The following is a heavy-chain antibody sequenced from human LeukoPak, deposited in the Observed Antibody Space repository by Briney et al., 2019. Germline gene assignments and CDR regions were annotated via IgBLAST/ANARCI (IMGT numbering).Heavy chain of an antibody. CDR2: IYYSGST. J-gene: IGHJ6*02. CDR3: AREWRDYGDYSHYYYGMDV. D-gene: IGHD4-17*01. V-gene: IGHV4-59*01. CDR1: GGSISSYY. Sequence: SETLSLTCTVSGGSISSYYWSWIRQPPGKGLEWIGYIYYSGSTNYNPSLKGRVTISVDTSKNQFSLKLSSVTAADTAVYYCAREWRDYGDYSHYYYGMDVWGQGTTVTVSS.